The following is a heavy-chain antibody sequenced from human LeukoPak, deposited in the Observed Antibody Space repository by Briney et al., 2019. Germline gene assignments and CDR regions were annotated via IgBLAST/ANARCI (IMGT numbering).Heavy chain of an antibody. D-gene: IGHD6-25*01. CDR3: AKVAGLDAFDI. V-gene: IGHV3-11*01. Sequence: GGSLRLSCAASGFTFTDYYMSWVRQAPGKGLERVSCISSSGYTTYYADSVKGRVTISRDNAKNSLFLQMNSLRAEDTAVYYCAKVAGLDAFDIWGQGTMVTVSS. CDR1: GFTFTDYY. J-gene: IGHJ3*02. CDR2: ISSSGYTT.